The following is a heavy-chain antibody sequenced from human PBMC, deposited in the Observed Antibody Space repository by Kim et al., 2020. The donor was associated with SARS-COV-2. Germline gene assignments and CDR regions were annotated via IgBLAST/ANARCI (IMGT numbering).Heavy chain of an antibody. CDR3: ARATVTTKNHDRHYYYYYGMDV. D-gene: IGHD4-17*01. J-gene: IGHJ6*02. Sequence: GGSLRLSCAASGFTFSSYAMHWVRQAPGKGLEWVAVISYDGSNKYYADSVKGRFTISRDNSKNTLYLQMNSLRADDTAVYYCARATVTTKNHDRHYYYYYGMDVWGQGTTVTVSS. CDR1: GFTFSSYA. V-gene: IGHV3-30-3*01. CDR2: ISYDGSNK.